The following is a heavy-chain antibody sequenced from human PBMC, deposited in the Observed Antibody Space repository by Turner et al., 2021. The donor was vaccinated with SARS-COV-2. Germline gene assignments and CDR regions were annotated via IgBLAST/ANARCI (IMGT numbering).Heavy chain of an antibody. CDR2: MYHSGTT. CDR3: ARRGDY. J-gene: IGHJ4*02. Sequence: QLQESGPGVVKPSETLSLTCTVSGGSIGSYDYYWDWIRQPPGMGLEWVGSMYHSGTTHYNPSLRGRVTISIDTSKNQFSLKVTSVTATDTAVYYCARRGDYWGQGMLVTVSS. V-gene: IGHV4-39*01. CDR1: GGSIGSYDYY. D-gene: IGHD3-16*01.